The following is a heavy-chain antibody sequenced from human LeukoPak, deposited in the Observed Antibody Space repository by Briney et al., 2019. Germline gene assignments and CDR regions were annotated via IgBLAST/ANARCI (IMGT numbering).Heavy chain of an antibody. J-gene: IGHJ4*02. CDR1: GDSFSSNSAA. D-gene: IGHD6-13*01. CDR2: TYYRSKSYN. Sequence: SQTLSLTCAISGDSFSSNSAAWNWLRQSPSRGLEWLGRTYYRSKSYNDSVKSRITINPDTSKNQFSLQLNSVTPEDTAVYYCARAGIAAAGNFDYWGQGTLVTVSS. V-gene: IGHV6-1*01. CDR3: ARAGIAAAGNFDY.